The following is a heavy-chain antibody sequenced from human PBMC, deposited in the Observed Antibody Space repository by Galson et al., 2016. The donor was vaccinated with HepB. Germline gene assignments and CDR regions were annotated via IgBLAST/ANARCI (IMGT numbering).Heavy chain of an antibody. CDR3: VSTPGIVSTGTLRFRS. CDR2: IYWDDDE. D-gene: IGHD1-1*01. V-gene: IGHV2-5*02. J-gene: IGHJ5*02. Sequence: PALVKPTQTLTLTCTFSGFSLRTNGVGVGWIRQSPGKALEWLALIYWDDDEVYSPSLANRLTIPKDTSQNQVVLTMTNMGPVDTATHYCVSTPGIVSTGTLRFRSWGQGTLVTVSS. CDR1: GFSLRTNGVG.